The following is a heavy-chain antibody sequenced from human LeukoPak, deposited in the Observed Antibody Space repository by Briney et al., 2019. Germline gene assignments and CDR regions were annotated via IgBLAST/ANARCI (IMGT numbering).Heavy chain of an antibody. CDR1: GVSFSGYY. Sequence: KSSETLSLTCAVYGVSFSGYYWSWLPPPPGKGLEWSGEINHSGSTNYNPSLKSRVTISVDTSKNQFSLKLSSVTAADTAVYYCARTRSVVLYYYYGMDVWGQGTTVTVSS. J-gene: IGHJ6*02. CDR2: INHSGST. CDR3: ARTRSVVLYYYYGMDV. V-gene: IGHV4-34*01. D-gene: IGHD2-15*01.